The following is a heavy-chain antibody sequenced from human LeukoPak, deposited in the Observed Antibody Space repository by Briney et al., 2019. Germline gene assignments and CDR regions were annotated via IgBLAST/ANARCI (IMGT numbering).Heavy chain of an antibody. CDR2: SGTRSGTK. CDR1: GFTLSSLA. J-gene: IGHJ4*02. CDR3: LLQMTYGELSDPDF. D-gene: IGHD3-16*02. Sequence: GGSLRLSCAASGFTLSSLAMHWIRQAPGKGLEWVSSSGTRSGTKYYADSVMGRFTISRDSAMNSVSLQINSLRAEDTAVYYCLLQMTYGELSDPDFRGQGTLVTVSS. V-gene: IGHV3-21*01.